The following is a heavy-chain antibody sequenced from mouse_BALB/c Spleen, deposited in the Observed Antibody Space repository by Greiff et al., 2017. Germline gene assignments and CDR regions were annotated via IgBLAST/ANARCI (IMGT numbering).Heavy chain of an antibody. Sequence: VQLVESGAELAKPGASVKMSCKASGYTFTSYWMHWVKQRPGQGLEWIGYINPSTGYTEYNQKFKDKATLTADKSSSTAYMQLSSLTSEDSAVYYCARPHYYGSSDYWGQGTTLTVSS. CDR2: INPSTGYT. D-gene: IGHD1-1*01. CDR3: ARPHYYGSSDY. V-gene: IGHV1-7*01. CDR1: GYTFTSYW. J-gene: IGHJ2*01.